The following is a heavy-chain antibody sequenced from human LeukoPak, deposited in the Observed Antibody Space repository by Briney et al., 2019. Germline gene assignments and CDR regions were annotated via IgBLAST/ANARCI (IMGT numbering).Heavy chain of an antibody. CDR3: ARDSPYTMIVGWYYYYGMDV. CDR1: GYTFTSYY. V-gene: IGHV1-46*01. Sequence: EASVKVSCKASGYTFTSYYMHWVRQAPGQGLEWMGIINPSGGSTSYAQKFQGRVTMTRDTSTSTVYMELSSLRSEDTAVYYCARDSPYTMIVGWYYYYGMDVWGQGTTVTVSS. D-gene: IGHD3-22*01. J-gene: IGHJ6*02. CDR2: INPSGGST.